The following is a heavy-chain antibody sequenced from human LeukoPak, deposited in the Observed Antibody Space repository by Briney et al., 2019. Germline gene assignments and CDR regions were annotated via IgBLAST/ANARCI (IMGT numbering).Heavy chain of an antibody. Sequence: GGSPRLSCAASGFTFSSYAMSWVRQAPGKGLEWVSAISGSGGSTYYADSVKGRFTISRDNSKNTLYLQMNSLRAEDTAVYYCAKVRRVPYYFDYWGQGTLVTVSS. D-gene: IGHD1-1*01. J-gene: IGHJ4*02. CDR2: ISGSGGST. CDR1: GFTFSSYA. V-gene: IGHV3-23*01. CDR3: AKVRRVPYYFDY.